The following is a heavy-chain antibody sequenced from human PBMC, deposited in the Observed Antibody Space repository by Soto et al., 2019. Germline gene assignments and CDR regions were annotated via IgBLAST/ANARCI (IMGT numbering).Heavy chain of an antibody. V-gene: IGHV1-46*01. J-gene: IGHJ3*02. CDR3: AREPMIVVVITGDAFDI. CDR2: INPSGGST. D-gene: IGHD3-22*01. Sequence: GASVKVSCKASGYTFTSHYMHWVRQAPGQGLEWMGIINPSGGSTSYAQKFQGRVTMTRDTSTSTVYMELSSLRSEDTAVYYCAREPMIVVVITGDAFDIWGQGTMVTVSS. CDR1: GYTFTSHY.